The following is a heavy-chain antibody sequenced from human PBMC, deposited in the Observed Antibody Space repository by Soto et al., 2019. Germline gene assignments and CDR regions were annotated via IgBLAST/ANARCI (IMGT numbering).Heavy chain of an antibody. V-gene: IGHV3-9*01. D-gene: IGHD6-19*01. CDR3: AKSMLASTCSAFDI. J-gene: IGHJ3*02. CDR2: IRWDSSRK. Sequence: EVQLVESGGGLVQPGRSLRLSCAASGFTFDDYAMHWVRQAPGKGLEWVAPIRWDSSRKYYVDSVKGRFTISRDNAKNSLYLQMNSLRAEDTALYYCAKSMLASTCSAFDIWGQGTMVTVSS. CDR1: GFTFDDYA.